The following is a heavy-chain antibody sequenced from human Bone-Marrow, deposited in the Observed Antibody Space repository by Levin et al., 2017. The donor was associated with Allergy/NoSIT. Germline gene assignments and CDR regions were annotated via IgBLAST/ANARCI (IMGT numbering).Heavy chain of an antibody. V-gene: IGHV3-21*01. Sequence: GESLKISCAASGFTFSTYTMNWVRQAPGKGLDWVSSITSSSSYIYYADSVKGRFTISRDNAKNSLYLQMNSLRVEDTAGYYCARGLEYSGLPWGQGTLVTVS. CDR2: ITSSSSYI. CDR1: GFTFSTYT. CDR3: ARGLEYSGLP. D-gene: IGHD5-12*01. J-gene: IGHJ5*02.